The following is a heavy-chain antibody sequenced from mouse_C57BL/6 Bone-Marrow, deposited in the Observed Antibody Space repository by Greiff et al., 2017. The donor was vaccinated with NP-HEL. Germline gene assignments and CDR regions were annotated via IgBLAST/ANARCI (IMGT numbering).Heavy chain of an antibody. CDR2: IYPGDGDT. V-gene: IGHV1-80*01. CDR1: GYAFSSYW. CDR3: ASTVVALYYYAMDY. Sequence: QVQLQQSGAELVKPGASVKISCKASGYAFSSYWMNWVKQRPGKGLEWIGQIYPGDGDTNYNGKFKGKATLTADKSSSTAYMQLSSLTSEDSAVYFCASTVVALYYYAMDYWGQGTSVTVSS. J-gene: IGHJ4*01. D-gene: IGHD1-1*01.